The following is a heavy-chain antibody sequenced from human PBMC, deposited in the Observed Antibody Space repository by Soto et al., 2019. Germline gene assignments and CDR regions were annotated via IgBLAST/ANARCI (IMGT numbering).Heavy chain of an antibody. CDR3: ARDLYSSGWHEGFVDY. Sequence: VQLVESGGGLVQPGGSLRLSCAASGFIFGSYSMNWVRQAPGKGLQWVAYISSSSGTTYYGDSLKGRFTISRNNAKNXLYLQMNSLRAEDTAVYYCARDLYSSGWHEGFVDYWGQGTLVTVSS. V-gene: IGHV3-48*01. CDR1: GFIFGSYS. J-gene: IGHJ4*02. CDR2: ISSSSGTT. D-gene: IGHD6-19*01.